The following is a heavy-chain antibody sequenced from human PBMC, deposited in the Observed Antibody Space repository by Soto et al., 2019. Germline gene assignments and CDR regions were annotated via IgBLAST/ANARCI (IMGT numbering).Heavy chain of an antibody. V-gene: IGHV3-21*01. D-gene: IGHD3-3*02. CDR1: GFTFSSYS. CDR2: ISSSSSYI. J-gene: IGHJ4*02. Sequence: PSETLRLSCAASGFTFSSYSMNWVRQAPGKGLEWVSSISSSSSYIYYADSVKGRFTISRDNAKNSLYLQMNSLRAEDTAVYYCARPYLSGLDYWGQGTLVTVSS. CDR3: ARPYLSGLDY.